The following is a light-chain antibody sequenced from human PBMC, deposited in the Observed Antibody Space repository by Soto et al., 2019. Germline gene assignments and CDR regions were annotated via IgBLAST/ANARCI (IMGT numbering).Light chain of an antibody. CDR3: LQDHDDSWT. Sequence: IQMTQSPSSLSASVGDRVTIACRSSQGITNDLGWYQQKPGKAPKRLIYAASSLQSGVPSRFRGSRSGTEFTLTVSSLQPEDFATYYCLQDHDDSWTFGQGTKVDI. J-gene: IGKJ1*01. CDR2: AAS. CDR1: QGITND. V-gene: IGKV1-6*01.